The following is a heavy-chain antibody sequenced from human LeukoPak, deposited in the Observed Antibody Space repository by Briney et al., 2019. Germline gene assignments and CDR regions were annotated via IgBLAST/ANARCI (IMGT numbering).Heavy chain of an antibody. V-gene: IGHV3-23*01. CDR2: ISGSGGST. CDR1: GFTFSSYA. D-gene: IGHD1-26*01. Sequence: GGSLRLSCAASGFTFSSYAMSWVRQAPGKGLEWVSAISGSGGSTYYADSVKGRFTISRDNAKNSLYLQMNSLRAEDTALYYCARGSGSYNYYFDYWGQGTLVTVSS. J-gene: IGHJ4*02. CDR3: ARGSGSYNYYFDY.